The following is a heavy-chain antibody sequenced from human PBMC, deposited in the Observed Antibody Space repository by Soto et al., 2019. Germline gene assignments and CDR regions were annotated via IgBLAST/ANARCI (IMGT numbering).Heavy chain of an antibody. V-gene: IGHV1-69*13. CDR2: IIPIFGTA. J-gene: IGHJ6*02. Sequence: SVKVSCKASGGTFSSYAISWVRQAPGQGLEWMGGIIPIFGTANYAQKFQGRVTITADESTSTAYMELSSLRSEDTAVYDCAGLQKFRSYYTQYYYSYGMDVWGQGTTVTAP. CDR1: GGTFSSYA. D-gene: IGHD1-26*01. CDR3: AGLQKFRSYYTQYYYSYGMDV.